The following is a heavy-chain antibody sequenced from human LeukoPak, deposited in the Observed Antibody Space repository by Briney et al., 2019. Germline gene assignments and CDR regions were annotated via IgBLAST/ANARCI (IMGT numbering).Heavy chain of an antibody. J-gene: IGHJ5*02. Sequence: EASVKVSCKASGYTFTGYYMHWVRQAPGQGLEWMGWINPSSGGTNYAQKFQGRVTMTRDTSISTAYMELSRLRSDDTAVYYCARDIVVVPAAEGFDPWGQGTLVTVSS. CDR2: INPSSGGT. V-gene: IGHV1-2*02. CDR1: GYTFTGYY. CDR3: ARDIVVVPAAEGFDP. D-gene: IGHD2-2*01.